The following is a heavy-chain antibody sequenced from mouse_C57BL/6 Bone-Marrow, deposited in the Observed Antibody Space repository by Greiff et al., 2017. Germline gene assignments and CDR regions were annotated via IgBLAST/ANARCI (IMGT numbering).Heavy chain of an antibody. Sequence: QVQLQQSGAELVRPGASVTLSCKASGYTFTDYEMHWVKQTPVHGLEWIGAIDPETGGTAYNQKFKGKAILTADKSSSTAYMALRSLTSEDSAVYYCTRKQAMDYWGQGTSVTVSS. J-gene: IGHJ4*01. V-gene: IGHV1-15*01. CDR1: GYTFTDYE. CDR2: IDPETGGT. CDR3: TRKQAMDY.